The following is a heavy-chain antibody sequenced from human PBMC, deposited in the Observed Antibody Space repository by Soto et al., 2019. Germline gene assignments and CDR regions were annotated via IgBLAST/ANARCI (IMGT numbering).Heavy chain of an antibody. Sequence: ASVKVSCKASGYTFSDYYIHWVRQAPEQGVEWMGWINPNSGGTKYAPKFQGGVTMTRDTDITTAYMDLSRLRSGDTDVYYCAKEPATAKPEGVDFWGQGTLVTVSS. D-gene: IGHD1-1*01. CDR2: INPNSGGT. V-gene: IGHV1-2*02. J-gene: IGHJ4*02. CDR3: AKEPATAKPEGVDF. CDR1: GYTFSDYY.